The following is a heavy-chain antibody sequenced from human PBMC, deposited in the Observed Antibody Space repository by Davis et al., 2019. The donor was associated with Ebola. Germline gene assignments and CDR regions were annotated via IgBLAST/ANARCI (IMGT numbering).Heavy chain of an antibody. CDR2: ISGDGGST. J-gene: IGHJ6*02. D-gene: IGHD5-24*01. V-gene: IGHV3-43*02. CDR1: GFTFDDYA. Sequence: GESLKISCVASGFTFDDYAMHWVRQAPGKGLEWVSLISGDGGSTYYADSVKGRFTISRDNSKNSLYLQMNSLRTEDTALYYCAKEGVEMATILYYYYGMDVWGQGTTVTVSS. CDR3: AKEGVEMATILYYYYGMDV.